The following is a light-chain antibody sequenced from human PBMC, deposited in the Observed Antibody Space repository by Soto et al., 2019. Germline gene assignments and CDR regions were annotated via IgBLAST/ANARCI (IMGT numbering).Light chain of an antibody. CDR1: ESVSSSS. Sequence: EIVWTQSPGTLSLSPGERATLSCRASESVSSSSLAWYQQKPGQAPRLLIYGISTRATGIPDRFSGSGSGTDLSLTISRLEPEDFAVYYCQQYGGSSRTFGQGTKVEIK. CDR3: QQYGGSSRT. CDR2: GIS. J-gene: IGKJ1*01. V-gene: IGKV3-20*01.